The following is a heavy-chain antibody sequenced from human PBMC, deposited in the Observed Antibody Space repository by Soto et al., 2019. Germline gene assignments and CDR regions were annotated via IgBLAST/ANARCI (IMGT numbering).Heavy chain of an antibody. CDR1: GFSLSTSGVG. Sequence: SGPTLVKPTQTLTLTCTFSGFSLSTSGVGVGWIRQPPGKALEWLALIYWDDDKRYSPSLKSRLTITKDTSKNQVVLTMTNMDPVDTATYYCARTLYDYIWGSYRYPPDGNFDYWGQGTLVTVSS. D-gene: IGHD3-16*02. J-gene: IGHJ4*02. CDR3: ARTLYDYIWGSYRYPPDGNFDY. CDR2: IYWDDDK. V-gene: IGHV2-5*02.